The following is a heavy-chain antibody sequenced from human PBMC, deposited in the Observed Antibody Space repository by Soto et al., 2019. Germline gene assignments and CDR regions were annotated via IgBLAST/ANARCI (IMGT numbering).Heavy chain of an antibody. Sequence: PGESLKISCKGSGYSFTSYWISWVRQMPGKGLEWMGRIDPSDSYTNYSPSFQGHATISADKSISTAYLQWSSLKASDTAMYYCARHPRSGWGGENYYYGMDVWGQGTTVTVS. CDR2: IDPSDSYT. D-gene: IGHD6-19*01. V-gene: IGHV5-10-1*01. CDR3: ARHPRSGWGGENYYYGMDV. J-gene: IGHJ6*02. CDR1: GYSFTSYW.